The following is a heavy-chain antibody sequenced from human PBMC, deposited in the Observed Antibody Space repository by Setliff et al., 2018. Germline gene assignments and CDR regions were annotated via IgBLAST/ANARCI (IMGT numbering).Heavy chain of an antibody. J-gene: IGHJ4*02. Sequence: SGPTLVNPPQTLTLPCTFSGFSLRRRRVGVGWIRQPPGKALEWLALIYGDDDKRYSPSLKNKLNITKDTSKNQVVLTMTNMDPVDTATYYSANGLQLEYYYFDYWGQGTLVTVSS. V-gene: IGHV2-5*02. D-gene: IGHD1-1*01. CDR2: IYGDDDK. CDR3: ANGLQLEYYYFDY. CDR1: GFSLRRRRVG.